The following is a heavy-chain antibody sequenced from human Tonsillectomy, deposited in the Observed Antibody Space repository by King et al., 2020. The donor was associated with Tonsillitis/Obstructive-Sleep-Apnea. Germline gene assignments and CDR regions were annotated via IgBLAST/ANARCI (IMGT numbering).Heavy chain of an antibody. Sequence: VQLVESGGGLVKPGGSLRLSCAASGFSFSAYAMTWVRRAPGKGLEWVSSISGDGGYIYYADSVRGRFTISRDTAKNSLYLQMDSLRGEDTAVYYCARPSYGSGVYYYFYMDVWGKGTTVAVS. CDR3: ARPSYGSGVYYYFYMDV. V-gene: IGHV3-21*01. D-gene: IGHD3-10*01. CDR1: GFSFSAYA. CDR2: ISGDGGYI. J-gene: IGHJ6*03.